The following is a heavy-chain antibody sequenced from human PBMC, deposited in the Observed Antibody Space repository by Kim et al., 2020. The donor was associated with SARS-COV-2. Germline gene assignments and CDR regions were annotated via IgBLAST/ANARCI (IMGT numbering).Heavy chain of an antibody. CDR3: ARDLRDSSGYYYFDY. Sequence: VSVKGRFTISRDHAKNSLYLQMNSLRDEDTAVYYCARDLRDSSGYYYFDYWGQGTLVTVSS. V-gene: IGHV3-48*02. D-gene: IGHD3-22*01. J-gene: IGHJ4*02.